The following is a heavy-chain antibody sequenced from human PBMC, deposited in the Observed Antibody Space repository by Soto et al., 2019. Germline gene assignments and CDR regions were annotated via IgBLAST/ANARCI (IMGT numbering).Heavy chain of an antibody. D-gene: IGHD3-16*01. V-gene: IGHV4-39*07. CDR3: ARIKPGGAIWFDP. CDR2: IYYSGST. CDR1: GGSISSSSYY. J-gene: IGHJ5*02. Sequence: SETLSLTCTVSGGSISSSSYYWGWIRQPPGKGLEWIGSIYYSGSTNYNPSLKSRLTMSVDTSKNQFSLKLNSVTAADTAMYYCARIKPGGAIWFDPWGQGTLVTVSS.